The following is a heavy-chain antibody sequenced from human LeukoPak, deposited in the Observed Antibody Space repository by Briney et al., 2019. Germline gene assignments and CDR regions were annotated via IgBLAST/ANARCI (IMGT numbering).Heavy chain of an antibody. V-gene: IGHV3-74*01. CDR1: GFTFNKYW. CDR2: INGDGTIT. Sequence: GGSLRLSCAASGFTFNKYWMHWVRQAPGKGLVWDSRINGDGTITSYADSVKGGFTISRDNAKNTLYLQMSSLRAEDTAVYYCATGNYYDSRGYYTFGHWGQGTLVTVSS. D-gene: IGHD3-22*01. CDR3: ATGNYYDSRGYYTFGH. J-gene: IGHJ4*02.